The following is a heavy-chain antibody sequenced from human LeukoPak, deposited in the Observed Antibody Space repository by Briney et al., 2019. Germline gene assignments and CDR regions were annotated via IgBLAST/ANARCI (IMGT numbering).Heavy chain of an antibody. V-gene: IGHV1-69*05. J-gene: IGHJ3*02. CDR2: IIPIFGTA. CDR1: GGTFSSYA. CDR3: ARARSGSSSYAFDI. D-gene: IGHD6-6*01. Sequence: SVKVSCKASGGTFSSYAISWVRQAPGQGLEWMGGIIPIFGTANYAQKFQGRVTITRNTSISTAYMELSSLRSEDTAVYYCARARSGSSSYAFDIWGQGTMVTVSS.